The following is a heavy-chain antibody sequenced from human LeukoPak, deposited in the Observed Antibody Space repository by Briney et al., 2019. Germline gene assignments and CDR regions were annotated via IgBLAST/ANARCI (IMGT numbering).Heavy chain of an antibody. V-gene: IGHV3-30*02. CDR2: IRYDGSYT. Sequence: GGSLRLSCAASGFTFSSLGMHWVRQAPGKGLEWVGFIRYDGSYTYYADSVKGRFTISRDISTNTLYLQMNSLRAEDTAVYYCAKDTYSGSSGYYVFDYWGQGTLVTVSS. J-gene: IGHJ4*02. CDR1: GFTFSSLG. CDR3: AKDTYSGSSGYYVFDY. D-gene: IGHD3-22*01.